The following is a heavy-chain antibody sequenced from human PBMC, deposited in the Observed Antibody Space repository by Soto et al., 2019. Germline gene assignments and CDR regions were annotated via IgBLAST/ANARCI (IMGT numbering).Heavy chain of an antibody. CDR1: GYSVTSSDYY. CDR3: APLSVSLSGPYGIHV. CDR2: MFYSGLT. J-gene: IGHJ6*02. D-gene: IGHD2-15*01. Sequence: LSLTCSVSGYSVTSSDYYWAWIRQPPGKGLEWIGSMFYSGLTYYSPSLKSRVTLSVDTSKNQFSVRLNSVTAAGTAVYYCAPLSVSLSGPYGIHVWGQGTTVTVSS. V-gene: IGHV4-39*01.